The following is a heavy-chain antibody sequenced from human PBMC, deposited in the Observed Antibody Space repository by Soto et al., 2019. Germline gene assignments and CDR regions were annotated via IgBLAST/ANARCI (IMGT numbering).Heavy chain of an antibody. D-gene: IGHD3-10*01. CDR3: ARHLPMVRGVIILIDY. CDR2: IYPGDSDT. J-gene: IGHJ4*02. Sequence: PGESLKISCKGSGYTFTSYGIGWVRLMPGKGLEWMGIIYPGDSDTRYNPSFQGQVTISVDKSISTAYLQWSSLKASDTAIYYCARHLPMVRGVIILIDYWGQGTLVTVSS. CDR1: GYTFTSYG. V-gene: IGHV5-51*01.